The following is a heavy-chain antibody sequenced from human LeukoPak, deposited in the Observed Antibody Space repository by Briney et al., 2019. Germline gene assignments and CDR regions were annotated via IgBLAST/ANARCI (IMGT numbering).Heavy chain of an antibody. V-gene: IGHV3-33*01. CDR1: GFTFSSYA. CDR2: IWYDGNNK. CDR3: AGGSGDYSPDY. J-gene: IGHJ4*02. Sequence: PGGSLRLSCAASGFTFSSYAMHWVRQAPGKGLEWVAVIWYDGNNKYYVDSVKGRFTISRDNYKNTLYLQMNSLRAEDTAVYYCAGGSGDYSPDYWGQGTLVTASS. D-gene: IGHD4-17*01.